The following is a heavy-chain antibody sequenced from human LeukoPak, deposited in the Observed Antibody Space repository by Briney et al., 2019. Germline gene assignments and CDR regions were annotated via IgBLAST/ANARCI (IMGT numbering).Heavy chain of an antibody. J-gene: IGHJ4*02. CDR1: GFTYSHFG. V-gene: IGHV3-33*06. Sequence: GGSLRLSCAASGFTYSHFGMHWVRQAPGRGLEWVAVIWSDGSEKYYGDAVKGRFTISRDNSRNTLYLQMNNLRDDDTAVYFCAKDAQRGFDYSNSLEYWGQGTLVIVSS. D-gene: IGHD4-11*01. CDR3: AKDAQRGFDYSNSLEY. CDR2: IWSDGSEK.